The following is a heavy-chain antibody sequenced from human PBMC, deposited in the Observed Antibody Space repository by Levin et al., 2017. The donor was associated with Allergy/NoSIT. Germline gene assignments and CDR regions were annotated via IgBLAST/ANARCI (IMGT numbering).Heavy chain of an antibody. J-gene: IGHJ4*02. Sequence: SCAASGFTFSSFAMHWVRQAPGKGLEWVAVISYDGNNRNYADSVKGRFTISRDNSKNTLYLQINSLRAEDTAVYYCARTHGQSSGYYHDYWGQGTLVTVSS. D-gene: IGHD3-22*01. CDR2: ISYDGNNR. CDR3: ARTHGQSSGYYHDY. CDR1: GFTFSSFA. V-gene: IGHV3-30-3*01.